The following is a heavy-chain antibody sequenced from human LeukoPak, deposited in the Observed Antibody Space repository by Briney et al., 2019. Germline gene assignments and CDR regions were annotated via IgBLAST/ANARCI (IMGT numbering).Heavy chain of an antibody. CDR3: ARDFVFDVIRDYYFDY. CDR1: GFTFSSYS. J-gene: IGHJ4*02. CDR2: ISSSSSYI. D-gene: IGHD2/OR15-2a*01. V-gene: IGHV3-21*01. Sequence: GGSLRLSCAASGFTFSSYSMNWVRQAPGKGLEWVSSISSSSSYIYYADSVKGRFTISRDNAKNSLYLQMNSLRAEDTAVYYCARDFVFDVIRDYYFDYWGQGTLVTVSS.